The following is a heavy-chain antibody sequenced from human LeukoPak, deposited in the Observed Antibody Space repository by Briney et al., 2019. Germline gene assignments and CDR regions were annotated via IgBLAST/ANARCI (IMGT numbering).Heavy chain of an antibody. CDR3: ARDLPEGDIVVVVAAEDYYYYMDV. V-gene: IGHV1-18*01. Sequence: ASVKVSCKASGYTFTSYGISWVRQAPGQGLEWMGWISAYNGNTNYAQKLQGRVTMTTDTSTSTAYMELRSLRSDDTAVYYCARDLPEGDIVVVVAAEDYYYYMDVWGKGTTVAISS. CDR2: ISAYNGNT. CDR1: GYTFTSYG. J-gene: IGHJ6*03. D-gene: IGHD2-15*01.